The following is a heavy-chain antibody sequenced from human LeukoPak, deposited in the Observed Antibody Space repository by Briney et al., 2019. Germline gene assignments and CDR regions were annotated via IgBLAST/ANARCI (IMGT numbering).Heavy chain of an antibody. D-gene: IGHD3-10*01. CDR1: GYTFTSYG. V-gene: IGHV1-18*01. Sequence: VASVKVSCKASGYTFTSYGISWVRQAPGQGLEWMGWISTYNGNTNYAQKLQGRVTMTTDTSTSTAYMELRSLRSDDTAVYYCARALWFGELSENYFDYWGQGTLVTVSS. CDR2: ISTYNGNT. J-gene: IGHJ4*02. CDR3: ARALWFGELSENYFDY.